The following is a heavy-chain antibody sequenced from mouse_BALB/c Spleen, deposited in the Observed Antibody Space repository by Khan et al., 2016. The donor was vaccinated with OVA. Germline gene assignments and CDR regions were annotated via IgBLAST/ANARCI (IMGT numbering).Heavy chain of an antibody. V-gene: IGHV1-81*01. CDR3: ARGDGYYVYFDY. CDR2: IYPGSDNA. Sequence: VQLVESGPELVKPGASVKMSCKASGYTFTSYVITWVKQRTGQGLEWIGEIYPGSDNAYYNERFKGKATLTADKSSNTTHMQLSSLTSEDSAVYFCARGDGYYVYFDYWGQGTTLTVSS. J-gene: IGHJ2*01. D-gene: IGHD2-3*01. CDR1: GYTFTSYV.